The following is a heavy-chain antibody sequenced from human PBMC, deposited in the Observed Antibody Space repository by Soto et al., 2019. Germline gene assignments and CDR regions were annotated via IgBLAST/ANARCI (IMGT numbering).Heavy chain of an antibody. V-gene: IGHV4-4*02. CDR2: IYHSGST. Sequence: QVQLQESGPGLVKPSGTLSLTCAVSGGSISSSNWWSWVRQPPGKGLEWIGEIYHSGSTNYNPSRKSRVPISVDKSQTQCSLKLSSVTAADTAVYYCARDPLAAAPTKWGQGTLVTVSS. J-gene: IGHJ4*02. D-gene: IGHD6-13*01. CDR3: ARDPLAAAPTK. CDR1: GGSISSSNW.